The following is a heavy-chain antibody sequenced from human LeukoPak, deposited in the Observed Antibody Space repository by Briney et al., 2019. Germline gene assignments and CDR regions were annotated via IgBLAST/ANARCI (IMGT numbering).Heavy chain of an antibody. CDR1: GFTFTSSA. Sequence: SVKVSCKASGFTFTSSAMQWVRQARGQRLEWIGWIVVGSGNTNYAQKFQERVTITRDMSTSTAYMELSSLRSEDTAVYYCAAGPYGGYDPAQNWFDPWGQGTLVTVSS. CDR2: IVVGSGNT. J-gene: IGHJ5*02. CDR3: AAGPYGGYDPAQNWFDP. D-gene: IGHD5-12*01. V-gene: IGHV1-58*02.